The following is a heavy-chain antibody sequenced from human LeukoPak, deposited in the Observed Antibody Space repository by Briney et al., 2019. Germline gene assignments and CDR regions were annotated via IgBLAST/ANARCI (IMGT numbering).Heavy chain of an antibody. Sequence: ASVKVSCKASGYTFTSCYMHWVRQAPGQGLEWMGWISAYNGNTRYAQKLQGRVTMTTDTSTSTAYMELRSLRSDDTAVYYCAREESVGLAAAGKYWGQGTLVTVSS. CDR2: ISAYNGNT. V-gene: IGHV1-18*04. CDR3: AREESVGLAAAGKY. D-gene: IGHD6-13*01. J-gene: IGHJ4*02. CDR1: GYTFTSCY.